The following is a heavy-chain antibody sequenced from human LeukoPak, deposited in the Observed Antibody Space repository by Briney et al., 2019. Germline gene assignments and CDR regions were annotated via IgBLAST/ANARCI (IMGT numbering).Heavy chain of an antibody. Sequence: PSETLSLTCAVSGGSVTSFHWSWIRQPPGKELDGMGIIYYSGSPTYKPSLKSRVTISVDTSKNQFSLKLSSVTAADTAVYYCARDRHQLTSRTTGYNWLDSWGQGTPVTVSS. CDR2: IYYSGSP. J-gene: IGHJ5*01. V-gene: IGHV4-59*02. CDR1: GGSVTSFH. CDR3: ARDRHQLTSRTTGYNWLDS. D-gene: IGHD1-1*01.